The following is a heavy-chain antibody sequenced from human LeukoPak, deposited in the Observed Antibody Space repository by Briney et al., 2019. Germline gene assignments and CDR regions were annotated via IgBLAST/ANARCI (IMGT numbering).Heavy chain of an antibody. Sequence: PGGSLRLSCAASGFTFSSYSMNWVRQAPGKGLEWVSYISSSSSTIYYADSVKGRFTISRDNAKNSLYLQMNSLRAEDTAVYYCARDGVAFWSGYSSFDYWGQGTLVTVSS. CDR1: GFTFSSYS. V-gene: IGHV3-48*04. D-gene: IGHD3-3*01. CDR3: ARDGVAFWSGYSSFDY. CDR2: ISSSSSTI. J-gene: IGHJ4*02.